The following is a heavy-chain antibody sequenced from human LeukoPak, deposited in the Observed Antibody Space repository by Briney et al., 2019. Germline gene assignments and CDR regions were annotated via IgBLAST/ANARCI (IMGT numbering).Heavy chain of an antibody. CDR3: ARDLDSSGWSFFGY. CDR1: SYTFTRYG. D-gene: IGHD6-19*01. Sequence: ASVKVSCKASSYTFTRYGISWVRQAPGQGLEWMGWISGYNGNTNYAQKFQGRVSMTADTSTSTAYMELSRLRSDDTAVYYCARDLDSSGWSFFGYWGQGTLVTVSS. V-gene: IGHV1-18*01. J-gene: IGHJ4*02. CDR2: ISGYNGNT.